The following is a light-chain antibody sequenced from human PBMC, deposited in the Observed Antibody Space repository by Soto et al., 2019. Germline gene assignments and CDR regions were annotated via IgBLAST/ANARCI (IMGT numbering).Light chain of an antibody. CDR3: QQSYSTPFP. CDR1: QSIGSY. V-gene: IGKV1-39*01. Sequence: DSPMTQSPSSLAASVGDRVTITCRASQSIGSYVNWYQQKPGKAPKLLIYAPSSLQSGVPSRFSGSGSGTDFTLTISSLQPEDFANYYCQQSYSTPFPFGPGPKVDIK. CDR2: APS. J-gene: IGKJ3*01.